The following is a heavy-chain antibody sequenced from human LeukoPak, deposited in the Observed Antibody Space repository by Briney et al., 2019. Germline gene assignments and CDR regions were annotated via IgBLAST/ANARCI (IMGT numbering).Heavy chain of an antibody. D-gene: IGHD2-15*01. V-gene: IGHV3-7*01. J-gene: IGHJ6*02. CDR3: ARGGGDNYCSGGSCYDYYYYGMDV. Sequence: GGSLRLSCAASGFTFSSYWMSWVRQAPGKGLGWVANIKQDGSEKYYVDSVKGRFTISRDNAKNSLYLQMNSLRAEDTAVYYCARGGGDNYCSGGSCYDYYYYGMDVWGQGTTVTVSS. CDR1: GFTFSSYW. CDR2: IKQDGSEK.